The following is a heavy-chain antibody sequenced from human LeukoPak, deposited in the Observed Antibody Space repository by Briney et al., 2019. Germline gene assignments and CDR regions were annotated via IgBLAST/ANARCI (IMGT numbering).Heavy chain of an antibody. D-gene: IGHD1-1*01. J-gene: IGHJ5*02. CDR3: ARDRWNHREWFDP. CDR2: ISSSSSTI. CDR1: GFTFSSYS. Sequence: PGGSLRLSCAASGFTFSSYSMNWVRQAPGKGLEWASYISSSSSTIYYADSVKGRFTISRDNAKNSLYLQMNSLRAEDTAVYYCARDRWNHREWFDPWGQGTLVTVSS. V-gene: IGHV3-48*01.